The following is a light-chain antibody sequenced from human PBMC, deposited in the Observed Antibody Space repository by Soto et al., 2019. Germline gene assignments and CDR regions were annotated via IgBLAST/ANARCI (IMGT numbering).Light chain of an antibody. CDR1: QSVSSD. CDR3: QQYSNWAPIT. Sequence: EIVMTQSPATLSVSPGERATLSFSASQSVSSDLAWFQQTPGQAPRLLIYGASTRSTGIPARFSGSGSGTEFTLTISTLQSEDFAVYYCQQYSNWAPITFGRGTKVDIK. V-gene: IGKV3-15*01. J-gene: IGKJ3*01. CDR2: GAS.